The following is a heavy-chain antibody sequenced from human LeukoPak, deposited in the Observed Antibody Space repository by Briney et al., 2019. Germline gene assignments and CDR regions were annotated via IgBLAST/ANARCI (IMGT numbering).Heavy chain of an antibody. V-gene: IGHV3-30-3*01. CDR1: GFTFSSYA. D-gene: IGHD3-22*01. Sequence: PGRSRRLSCAAAGFTFSSYAMHWVRQAAGKGLEWVAVISYDGSNKYYAGSVKGRFTTSRDNSKNTLYLQMNSLRAEDTAVYYCARDTYYDSSGLYPPGDPWGQGTLVTVSS. CDR3: ARDTYYDSSGLYPPGDP. CDR2: ISYDGSNK. J-gene: IGHJ5*02.